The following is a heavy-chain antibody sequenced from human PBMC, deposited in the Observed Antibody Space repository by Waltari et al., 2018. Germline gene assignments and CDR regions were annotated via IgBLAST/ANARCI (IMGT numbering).Heavy chain of an antibody. CDR2: MNPNSGNT. Sequence: QVQLVQSGAEVKKPGASVKVSCKASGYTFTSYDINWVRQATGQGLEWMGWMNPNSGNTGYAQKFQGRVTITRNTSISTAYMELSSLRSEDTAVYYCASTGTAAAGRGGYYYYGMDVWGQGTTVTVSS. V-gene: IGHV1-8*03. D-gene: IGHD6-13*01. CDR3: ASTGTAAAGRGGYYYYGMDV. CDR1: GYTFTSYD. J-gene: IGHJ6*02.